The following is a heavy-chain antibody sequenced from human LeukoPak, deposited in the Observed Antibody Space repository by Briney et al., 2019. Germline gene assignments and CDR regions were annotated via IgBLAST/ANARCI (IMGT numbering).Heavy chain of an antibody. D-gene: IGHD4-17*01. J-gene: IGHJ1*01. CDR3: ARVTHADYVIGYFQH. CDR2: INPSGGST. V-gene: IGHV1-46*01. CDR1: GYTFTSYY. Sequence: ASVKVSCKASGYTFTSYYMHWVRQAPGQGLEWMGIINPSGGSTSYAQKFQGRVTMTRDTSTSTVYMELSSLRSEDTAVYYCARVTHADYVIGYFQHWGQGTLVTVSS.